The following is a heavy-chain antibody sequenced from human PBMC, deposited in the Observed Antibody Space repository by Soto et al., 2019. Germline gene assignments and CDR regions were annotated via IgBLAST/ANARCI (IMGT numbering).Heavy chain of an antibody. Sequence: PSETLSLTCAVYGGSFSGYYWSWIRQPPGKGLEWIGEINHSGSTNYNPSLKSRVTISVDTSKNQFSLKLSSVTAADTAVYYCARAHISDYDWFVRWGQGTLVTVSS. CDR1: GGSFSGYY. V-gene: IGHV4-34*01. J-gene: IGHJ5*02. D-gene: IGHD5-12*01. CDR2: INHSGST. CDR3: ARAHISDYDWFVR.